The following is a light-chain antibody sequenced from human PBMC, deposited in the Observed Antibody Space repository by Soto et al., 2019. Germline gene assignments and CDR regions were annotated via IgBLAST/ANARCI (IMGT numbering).Light chain of an antibody. CDR1: QSVSSSY. V-gene: IGKV3-20*01. CDR2: GAS. J-gene: IGKJ1*01. Sequence: EIVLTQSPGTLSLSPGERATLSCRVSQSVSSSYLAWYQQKPGQAPRLLIYGASSRATGIPDRFSGSGSGTDFTLTISRLEPEDFAVYYCQQYARSPPWTFGQGTKVDIK. CDR3: QQYARSPPWT.